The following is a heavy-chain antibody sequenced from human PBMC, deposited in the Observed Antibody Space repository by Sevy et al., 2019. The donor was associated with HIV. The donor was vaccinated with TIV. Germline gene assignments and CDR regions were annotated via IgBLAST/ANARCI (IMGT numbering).Heavy chain of an antibody. D-gene: IGHD3-22*01. CDR1: GFTFTTYD. CDR2: ISSSANDI. V-gene: IGHV3-48*03. CDR3: AREGLGGFYSSLDR. Sequence: GGSLRLSCAASGFTFTTYDMTWVRQAPGKGLEWISYISSSANDIKYADSVKGGFTISRENARNSLYMAMSSLRAEDTAVYYCAREGLGGFYSSLDRWGQGTLVTVSS. J-gene: IGHJ5*02.